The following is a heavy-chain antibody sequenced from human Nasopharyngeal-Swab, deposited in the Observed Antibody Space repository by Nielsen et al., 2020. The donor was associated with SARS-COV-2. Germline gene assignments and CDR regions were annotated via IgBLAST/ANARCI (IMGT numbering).Heavy chain of an antibody. CDR2: TYYSGST. D-gene: IGHD4-17*01. Sequence: WIRQPPGKGLEWIGYTYYSGSTYYNPSLKSRVTISVDTSKNQFSLKLSSVTAADTAVYYCARNYGDQVNMDVWGKGTTVTVSS. V-gene: IGHV4-31*02. CDR3: ARNYGDQVNMDV. J-gene: IGHJ6*04.